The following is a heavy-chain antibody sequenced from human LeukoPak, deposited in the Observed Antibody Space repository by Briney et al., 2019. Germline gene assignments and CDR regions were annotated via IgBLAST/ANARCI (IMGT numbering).Heavy chain of an antibody. CDR1: GYTFTSYY. V-gene: IGHV1-46*01. D-gene: IGHD2-8*02. J-gene: IGHJ4*02. Sequence: GASVKVSCKASGYTFTSYYMHWVRQAPGQGLEWMGIIYPSDGSTTYAQKFQGRVTMTRDTSTSTVYMELSSLRSEDTAVYYCARDGGVAGFDYWGQGTLVTVSS. CDR2: IYPSDGST. CDR3: ARDGGVAGFDY.